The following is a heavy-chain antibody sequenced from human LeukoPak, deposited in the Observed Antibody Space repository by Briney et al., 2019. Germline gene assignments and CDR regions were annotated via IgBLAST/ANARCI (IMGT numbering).Heavy chain of an antibody. CDR3: SRQTYYYDNSAGY. V-gene: IGHV1-2*02. CDR2: INPNSGGT. Sequence: ASVKVSCKASGYTFTGNYIHWVRQAPGQGLEWMGWINPNSGGTNYAQKFQGRVTMTRDTSISTAYMELSRLRSDDTAVYYCSRQTYYYDNSAGYWGQGTLVTVSS. D-gene: IGHD3-22*01. J-gene: IGHJ4*02. CDR1: GYTFTGNY.